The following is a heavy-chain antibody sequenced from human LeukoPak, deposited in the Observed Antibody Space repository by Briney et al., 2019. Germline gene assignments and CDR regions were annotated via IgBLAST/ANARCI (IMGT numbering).Heavy chain of an antibody. Sequence: PSETLSLTCTVSGGSISSSSYYWGWIRQPPGKGLEWIGSIYYSGSTIYNPSLKSRVTISVDTSKNQFSLKLNSVTAADTAVYYCARDRYYYDTTSIIDYWGQGTLVTVSS. V-gene: IGHV4-39*07. J-gene: IGHJ4*02. D-gene: IGHD3-22*01. CDR2: IYYSGST. CDR1: GGSISSSSYY. CDR3: ARDRYYYDTTSIIDY.